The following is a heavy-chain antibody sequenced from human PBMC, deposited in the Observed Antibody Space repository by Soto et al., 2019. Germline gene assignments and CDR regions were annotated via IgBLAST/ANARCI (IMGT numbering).Heavy chain of an antibody. CDR2: IIPIFGTT. CDR3: AGSYKYGSGTFDAFDI. J-gene: IGHJ3*02. D-gene: IGHD3-10*01. CDR1: GGTFSSYA. V-gene: IGHV1-69*13. Sequence: ASVKVSCKASGGTFSSYAISWVRQAPGQGLEWMGGIIPIFGTTNYAQRFQGRVSITADESTSTTYMELSSLRTEDTAVYYCAGSYKYGSGTFDAFDIWGQGTLVTVSS.